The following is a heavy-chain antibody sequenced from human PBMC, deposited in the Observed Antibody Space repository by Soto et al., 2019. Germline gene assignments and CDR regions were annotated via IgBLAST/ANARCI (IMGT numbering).Heavy chain of an antibody. J-gene: IGHJ5*02. V-gene: IGHV1-69*13. Sequence: GASVKVSCKASGGTFSSYAISWVRQAPGQGLEWMGGIIPIFGTANYAQKFQGRVTITADESTSTAYMELSSLRSEDTAVYYCARAPLREGNWFDPWGQGTLVTVSS. CDR1: GGTFSSYA. D-gene: IGHD3-16*01. CDR2: IIPIFGTA. CDR3: ARAPLREGNWFDP.